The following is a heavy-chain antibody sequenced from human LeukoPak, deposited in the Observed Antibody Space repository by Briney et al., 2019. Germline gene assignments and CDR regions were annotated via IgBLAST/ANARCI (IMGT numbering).Heavy chain of an antibody. CDR2: ISGSGGST. CDR1: GLIFSSYW. D-gene: IGHD2-2*01. J-gene: IGHJ4*02. Sequence: PGGSLRLSCAASGLIFSSYWMGWVRQAPGKGLEWVSAISGSGGSTYYADSVKGRFTISRDNSKNTLYLQMNSLRAEDTAVYYCAKLLASMYCSSTSCYLDYWGQGTLVTVSS. CDR3: AKLLASMYCSSTSCYLDY. V-gene: IGHV3-23*01.